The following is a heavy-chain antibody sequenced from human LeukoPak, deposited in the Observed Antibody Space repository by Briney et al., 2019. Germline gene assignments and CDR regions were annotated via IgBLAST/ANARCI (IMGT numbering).Heavy chain of an antibody. CDR2: IRSKANSYAT. Sequence: GGSLRLSCAVSGFTFSGSAMHWVRQASGKGLEWVGRIRSKANSYATAYAASVKGRFTISRDDSKNTAYLQMNSLKTEDTAVYYCTRRFLSWSSGYYYWGQGTLVTVSS. V-gene: IGHV3-73*01. CDR3: TRRFLSWSSGYYY. CDR1: GFTFSGSA. J-gene: IGHJ4*02. D-gene: IGHD3-22*01.